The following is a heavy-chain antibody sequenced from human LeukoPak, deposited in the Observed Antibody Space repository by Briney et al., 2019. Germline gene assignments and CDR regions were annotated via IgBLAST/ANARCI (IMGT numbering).Heavy chain of an antibody. J-gene: IGHJ4*02. Sequence: GSLRLSCAASGFTVSSNYMSWVRQAPGKGLEWVSVIYSGGSTYYADSVKGRFTISRDNSRNTLYLQMNSLKVEDTAVYYCARTRSSSWRASLDYWGQGTLVTVSS. V-gene: IGHV3-53*01. CDR3: ARTRSSSWRASLDY. CDR1: GFTVSSNY. D-gene: IGHD6-13*01. CDR2: IYSGGST.